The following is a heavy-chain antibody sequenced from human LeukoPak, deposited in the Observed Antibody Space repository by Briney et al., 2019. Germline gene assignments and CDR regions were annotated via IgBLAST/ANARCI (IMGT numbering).Heavy chain of an antibody. CDR1: GFTFSNAW. Sequence: GGSLRLSCSASGFTFSNAWMTCVADGPGKGPEWGGDIKSKTDGGTTDYPEPVKGKLTISKDVSTNTLYRQSNSLKTEDTPVYYCTTDADRRVWMQLWPGGVPWGQEPWSPSPQ. D-gene: IGHD5-18*01. J-gene: IGHJ5*02. CDR2: IKSKTDGGTT. CDR3: TTDADRRVWMQLWPGGVP. V-gene: IGHV3-15*01.